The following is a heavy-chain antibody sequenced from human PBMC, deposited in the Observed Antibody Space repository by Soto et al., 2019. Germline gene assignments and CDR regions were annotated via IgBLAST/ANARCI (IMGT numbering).Heavy chain of an antibody. CDR1: GGTFSNYP. V-gene: IGHV1-69*12. D-gene: IGHD5-12*01. CDR2: IIPIFGTV. Sequence: QVKLVQSGAEVKKPGSSVKVSCKASGGTFSNYPISWGRQAPGEGLECMGGIIPIFGTVNYAQKIQGRVTITADESTSTAYMELSSLRSEDTAVYYCARGNHRWLQLWYFDLWGRGTLVTVSS. J-gene: IGHJ2*01. CDR3: ARGNHRWLQLWYFDL.